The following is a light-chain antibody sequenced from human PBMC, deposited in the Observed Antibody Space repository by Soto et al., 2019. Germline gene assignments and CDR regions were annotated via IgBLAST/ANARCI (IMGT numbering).Light chain of an antibody. CDR3: CSYAGSDILI. Sequence: QSALTQPASVSGSPGQSITISCTGTSSDVGSYAVVSWYQQHPGKAPKLIISDVTKRPSGVPDRFSGSKSANTASLTISGLQAEDEADYDCCSYAGSDILIFGGGTKLTVL. V-gene: IGLV2-23*02. J-gene: IGLJ2*01. CDR2: DVT. CDR1: SSDVGSYAV.